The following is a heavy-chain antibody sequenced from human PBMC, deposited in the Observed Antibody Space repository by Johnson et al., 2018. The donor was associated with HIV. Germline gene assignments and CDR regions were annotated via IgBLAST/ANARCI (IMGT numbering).Heavy chain of an antibody. J-gene: IGHJ3*02. CDR1: RFTFSSYG. CDR3: AKDGPYSSGIDAFDI. Sequence: VQLVESGGGVVQPGRSLRLSCAASRFTFSSYGMHWVRQAPGKGLEWVAVISYDGSNKYYADSVKGRFTISRDNSKNTLYLQMNSLRAEDTAVYYCAKDGPYSSGIDAFDIWGQGTMVTVSS. V-gene: IGHV3-30*18. CDR2: ISYDGSNK. D-gene: IGHD6-19*01.